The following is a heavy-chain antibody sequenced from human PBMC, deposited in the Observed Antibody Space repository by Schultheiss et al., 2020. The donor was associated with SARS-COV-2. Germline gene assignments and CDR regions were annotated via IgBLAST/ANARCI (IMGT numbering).Heavy chain of an antibody. J-gene: IGHJ2*01. Sequence: SETLSLTCTVSGGSISSYYWSWIRQPPGKGLEWIGEINHSGSTNYNPSLKSRVTISVDTSKNQFSLKLSSVTDADTAVYYCARDRAPAGFRNWYFDLWGRGSLVTVAS. CDR2: INHSGST. D-gene: IGHD6-13*01. V-gene: IGHV4-34*01. CDR3: ARDRAPAGFRNWYFDL. CDR1: GGSISSYY.